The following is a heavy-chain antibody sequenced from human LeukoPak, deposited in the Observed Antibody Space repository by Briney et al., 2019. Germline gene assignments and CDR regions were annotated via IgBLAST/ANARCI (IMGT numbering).Heavy chain of an antibody. J-gene: IGHJ4*02. Sequence: GSSVKVSCKASGGTFSSYAISWVRQAPGQGLEWMGGIIPIFGTANYAQKFQGRVTITADESTSTAYMELSSLRSEDTAVYYCARDLSGSGYEPDRNGDYWGQGTVATVSS. D-gene: IGHD3-22*01. CDR2: IIPIFGTA. CDR1: GGTFSSYA. V-gene: IGHV1-69*01. CDR3: ARDLSGSGYEPDRNGDY.